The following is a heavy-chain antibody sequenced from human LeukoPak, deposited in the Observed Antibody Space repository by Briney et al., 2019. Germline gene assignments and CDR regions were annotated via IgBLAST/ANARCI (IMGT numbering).Heavy chain of an antibody. CDR3: ARVRCSSTSCYSGPPDIDY. CDR1: GGSISSGDYY. J-gene: IGHJ4*02. CDR2: IYYSGST. V-gene: IGHV4-30-4*01. D-gene: IGHD2-2*01. Sequence: PSQTLSLTCTVSGGSISSGDYYWSWIHQPPGKGLEWIGYIYYSGSTYYNPSLKSRVTISVDTSKNQFSLKLSSVTAADTAVYYCARVRCSSTSCYSGPPDIDYWGQGTLVTVSS.